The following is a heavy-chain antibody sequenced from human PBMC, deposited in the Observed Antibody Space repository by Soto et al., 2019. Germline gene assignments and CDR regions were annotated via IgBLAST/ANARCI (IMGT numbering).Heavy chain of an antibody. CDR1: GFTFNDYG. V-gene: IGHV3-33*01. D-gene: IGHD2-2*01. J-gene: IGHJ4*02. Sequence: GGSLRLSCAASGFTFNDYGMHWIRQAPGKGLEWVALIWYDGSDKYYADSVKGRFTISRDNSKNTLYLQMNSLRAEDTAVYYCARDRGSTDIVVVPPSTDWGQGALVTVSS. CDR2: IWYDGSDK. CDR3: ARDRGSTDIVVVPPSTD.